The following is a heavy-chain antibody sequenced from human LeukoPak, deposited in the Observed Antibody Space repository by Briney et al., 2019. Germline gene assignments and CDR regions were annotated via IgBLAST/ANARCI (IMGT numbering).Heavy chain of an antibody. D-gene: IGHD1-7*01. V-gene: IGHV4-39*01. J-gene: IGHJ4*02. Sequence: PSETLSLTCTVSGGSISSSSYWGWIRQPPGKGLEWLGTIYYAGSTYYSPSLKSRVTISVDTSKNQFSLKLTSVSAADTAVYYCARPRYNWNYYFDYWGQGTLVIVSS. CDR2: IYYAGST. CDR3: ARPRYNWNYYFDY. CDR1: GGSISSSSY.